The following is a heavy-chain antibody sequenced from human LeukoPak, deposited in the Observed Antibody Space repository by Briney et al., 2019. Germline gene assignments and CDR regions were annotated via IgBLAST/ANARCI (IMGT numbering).Heavy chain of an antibody. CDR2: ISYDGSNK. J-gene: IGHJ4*02. CDR1: GFTFSSYG. CDR3: AKVRVFQALIVGARGDLDY. V-gene: IGHV3-30*18. Sequence: PGGSLRLSCAASGFTFSSYGMHWVRQAPGKGLEWVAVISYDGSNKYYADSVKGRFTISRDNSKNTLYLQMNSLRAEDTAVYYCAKVRVFQALIVGARGDLDYWGQGTLVTVSS. D-gene: IGHD1-26*01.